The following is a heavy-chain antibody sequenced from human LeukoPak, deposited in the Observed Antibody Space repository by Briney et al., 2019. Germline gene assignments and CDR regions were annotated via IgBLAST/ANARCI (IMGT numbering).Heavy chain of an antibody. CDR3: AKSHLNYGGNPDY. V-gene: IGHV3-66*01. CDR1: GFTVSSNY. Sequence: GGSLRLSCAASGFTVSSNYMSWVRQAPGKGLEWVSVIYSGGSTYYADSVKGRFTISRDNPRNTLYLQMNSLRAEDTAVYYCAKSHLNYGGNPDYWGQGTLVTVSS. D-gene: IGHD4-23*01. CDR2: IYSGGST. J-gene: IGHJ4*02.